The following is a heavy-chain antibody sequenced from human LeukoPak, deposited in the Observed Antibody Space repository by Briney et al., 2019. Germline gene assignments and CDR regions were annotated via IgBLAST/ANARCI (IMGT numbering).Heavy chain of an antibody. Sequence: GGSLRLSCAASGFTFSSYSMNWVRQAPGKGLEWVSAISGGGGTTYYADSVKGRFTISRDNSKNTLFLQMNSLRAEDTAVYYCAKDREGLSSGYDLEYFDYWGQGTLVTVSS. D-gene: IGHD5-12*01. V-gene: IGHV3-23*01. CDR3: AKDREGLSSGYDLEYFDY. CDR1: GFTFSSYS. J-gene: IGHJ4*02. CDR2: ISGGGGTT.